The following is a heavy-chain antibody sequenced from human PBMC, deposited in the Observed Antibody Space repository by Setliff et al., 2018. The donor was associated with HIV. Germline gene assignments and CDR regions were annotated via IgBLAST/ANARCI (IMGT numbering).Heavy chain of an antibody. Sequence: SETLSLTCTVSGASISNGIHHCSWIRQVPGKGLEWIGYRYNTGSANFNPSLKSRVAISVDTSKNQFYLSLTSVTAADTAVYYCARGAPYCNHGICHLFDYWGHGNLVTVSS. D-gene: IGHD2-8*01. J-gene: IGHJ4*01. V-gene: IGHV4-31*03. CDR3: ARGAPYCNHGICHLFDY. CDR2: RYNTGSA. CDR1: GASISNGIHH.